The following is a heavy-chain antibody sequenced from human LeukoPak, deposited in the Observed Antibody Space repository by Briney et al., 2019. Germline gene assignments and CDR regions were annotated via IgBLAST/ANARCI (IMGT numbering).Heavy chain of an antibody. CDR2: ISGSAITT. CDR3: AKDQRFGDLDDY. D-gene: IGHD3-10*01. CDR1: GFTFSNYA. Sequence: GGSLRLSCTTPGFTFSNYAMSWVRQAPGKGLEWVSSISGSAITTYYADSVKGRFAISRDNSKNTLYLQMTSLRAEDTAVYYCAKDQRFGDLDDYRGQGTLVTVSS. J-gene: IGHJ4*02. V-gene: IGHV3-23*01.